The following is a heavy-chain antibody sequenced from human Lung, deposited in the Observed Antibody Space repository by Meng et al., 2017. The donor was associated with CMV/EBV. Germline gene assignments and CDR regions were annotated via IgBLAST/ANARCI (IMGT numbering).Heavy chain of an antibody. J-gene: IGHJ4*02. CDR3: ASFPPPGKQWLVTDY. CDR1: GGSISSSNW. Sequence: QVPLQESGPGLVKPSGTLSLTCAVSGGSISSSNWWSWVRQPPGKGLEWIGEIYHSGSTNYNPSPKSRVTISVDKSKNQFSLKLSSVTAADTAVYYCASFPPPGKQWLVTDYWGQGTLVTVSS. CDR2: IYHSGST. D-gene: IGHD6-19*01. V-gene: IGHV4-4*02.